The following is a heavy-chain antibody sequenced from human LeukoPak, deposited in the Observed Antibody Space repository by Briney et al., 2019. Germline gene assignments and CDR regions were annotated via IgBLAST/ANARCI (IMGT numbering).Heavy chain of an antibody. Sequence: GGSLRLSCAASGFTVSSNYMSWVRQAPGKGLEGVSVIYSGGSTYYQDSVKGRFTISRDNSKNTLYLQMNSLRAEYTAVYYCARGANRVYILTGYYGRKNFYFDYWGQGTLVTVSS. CDR1: GFTVSSNY. D-gene: IGHD3-9*01. J-gene: IGHJ4*02. V-gene: IGHV3-53*01. CDR3: ARGANRVYILTGYYGRKNFYFDY. CDR2: IYSGGST.